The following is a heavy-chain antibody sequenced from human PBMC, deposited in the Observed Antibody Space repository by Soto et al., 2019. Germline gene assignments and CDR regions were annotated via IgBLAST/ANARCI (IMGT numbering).Heavy chain of an antibody. V-gene: IGHV2-5*02. CDR1: GFSLSTSGVG. CDR3: AHYRSCGYSYGYCPEAFDY. J-gene: IGHJ4*02. CDR2: IYWDDDK. D-gene: IGHD5-18*01. Sequence: VSGPTLVNPTQTLTLTCTFSGFSLSTSGVGVGWIRQPPGKALEWLALIYWDDDKRYSPSLKSRLTITKDTSKNQVVLTMTNMDPVDTATYYCAHYRSCGYSYGYCPEAFDYWGQGTRVTFSP.